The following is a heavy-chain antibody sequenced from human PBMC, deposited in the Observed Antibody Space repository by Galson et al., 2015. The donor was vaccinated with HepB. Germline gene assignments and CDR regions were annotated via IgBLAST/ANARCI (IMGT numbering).Heavy chain of an antibody. Sequence: SVKVSCKASGGTFSSYAISWVRRAPGQGLEWMGGIIPIFGTANYAQKFQGRVTITADESTSTAYMELSSLRSEDTAVYYCARADFGWELQEGGYYDYWGQGTLVTVSS. CDR2: IIPIFGTA. J-gene: IGHJ4*02. V-gene: IGHV1-69*13. CDR3: ARADFGWELQEGGYYDY. D-gene: IGHD1-26*01. CDR1: GGTFSSYA.